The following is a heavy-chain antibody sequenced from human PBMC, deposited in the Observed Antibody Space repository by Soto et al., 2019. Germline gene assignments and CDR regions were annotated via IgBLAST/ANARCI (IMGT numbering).Heavy chain of an antibody. V-gene: IGHV4-59*01. D-gene: IGHD4-17*01. CDR3: ARAYGYYFDY. CDR2: IYYSGST. J-gene: IGHJ4*02. CDR1: GGSISSYY. Sequence: QVQLQESGPGLVKPSETLSLTCTVSGGSISSYYWSWIRQPPGKGLEWIGYIYYSGSTNYNPSLXRXVXIXXDTPKNQLSLKLSSVTAADTAVYYCARAYGYYFDYWGQGTLVTVSS.